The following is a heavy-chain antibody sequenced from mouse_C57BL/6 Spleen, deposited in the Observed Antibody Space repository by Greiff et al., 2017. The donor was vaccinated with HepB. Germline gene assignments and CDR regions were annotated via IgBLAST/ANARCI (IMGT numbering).Heavy chain of an antibody. V-gene: IGHV5-4*01. CDR1: GFTFSSYA. CDR2: ISDGGSYT. D-gene: IGHD1-3*01. CDR3: ARVNSTGDAMDY. J-gene: IGHJ4*01. Sequence: EVQLQESGGGLVKPGGSLKLSCAASGFTFSSYAMSWVRQTPEKRLEWVATISDGGSYTYYPDNVKGRFTISRDNAKNNLYLQMSHLKSEDTAMYYCARVNSTGDAMDYWGQGTSVTVSS.